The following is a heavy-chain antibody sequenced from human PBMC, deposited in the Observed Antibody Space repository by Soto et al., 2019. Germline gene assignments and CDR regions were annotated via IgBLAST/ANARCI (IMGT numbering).Heavy chain of an antibody. Sequence: SQTLSLTCSISGDSVSSNTAAWNWIRQSPSRGLEWLGRTYYRSKWFNEYAVSVESRIIINPDTSKNQFSLQLNSVTPEDTAVYYCARDLGYDRGLTFDYWGQGTLVTVSS. J-gene: IGHJ4*02. D-gene: IGHD3-22*01. CDR1: GDSVSSNTAA. CDR2: TYYRSKWFN. V-gene: IGHV6-1*01. CDR3: ARDLGYDRGLTFDY.